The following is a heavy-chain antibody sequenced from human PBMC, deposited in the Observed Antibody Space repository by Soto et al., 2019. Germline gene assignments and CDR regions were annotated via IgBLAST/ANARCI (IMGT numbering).Heavy chain of an antibody. CDR3: AREGGGYSYGYPFDY. CDR1: GGSISYSDW. V-gene: IGHV4-4*02. J-gene: IGHJ4*02. D-gene: IGHD5-18*01. CDR2: INHSGNT. Sequence: QVQLQESGPGLVKPSGTLSLTCGVSGGSISYSDWWSWVRQPPGKGLEWIGEINHSGNTNYNPSLKSRVTISVDKSKNQFSLRLSSVTAADTAVYYCAREGGGYSYGYPFDYWGQGALVTVSS.